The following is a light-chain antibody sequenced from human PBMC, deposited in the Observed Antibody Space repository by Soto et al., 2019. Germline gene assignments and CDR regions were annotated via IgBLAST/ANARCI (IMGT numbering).Light chain of an antibody. Sequence: EIVMTQSPATVSVSPGGRATLSCRASQSISDTLAWYQQKPGQAPRLLIHGASTRATGFPARFSGSGSGTDFTLTISSPQSEDFAVYYCQQYNNWPWTFGQGTKVDI. CDR2: GAS. CDR1: QSISDT. CDR3: QQYNNWPWT. V-gene: IGKV3-15*01. J-gene: IGKJ1*01.